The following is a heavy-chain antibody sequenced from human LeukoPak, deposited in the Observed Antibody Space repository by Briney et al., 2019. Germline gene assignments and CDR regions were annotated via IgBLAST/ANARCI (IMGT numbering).Heavy chain of an antibody. Sequence: GASVKVSCKASGYTFTSYGISWVRQAPGQGLEWMGWISAYNGNTNYAQKLQGRVTMTTDTSTSTAYMELRSLRSDDTAVYYCAREKNSPLFVVVPAATHNWFDPWGQGTLVTVSS. V-gene: IGHV1-18*01. CDR2: ISAYNGNT. CDR1: GYTFTSYG. D-gene: IGHD2-2*01. J-gene: IGHJ5*02. CDR3: AREKNSPLFVVVPAATHNWFDP.